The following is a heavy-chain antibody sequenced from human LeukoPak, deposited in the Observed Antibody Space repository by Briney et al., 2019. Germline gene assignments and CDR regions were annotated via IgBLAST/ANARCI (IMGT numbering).Heavy chain of an antibody. J-gene: IGHJ4*02. Sequence: AGGSLRLSCAASGFTFNTYAMSWVRQAPGKGLEWVSGISGSGGSTFYADSVKGRFTISRDNSKNALYLQMNSLRAEDTAVYYCAKDRAYYSDSSGYYLVRAYDYWGQGTLVTVSS. CDR3: AKDRAYYSDSSGYYLVRAYDY. D-gene: IGHD3-22*01. CDR2: ISGSGGST. CDR1: GFTFNTYA. V-gene: IGHV3-23*01.